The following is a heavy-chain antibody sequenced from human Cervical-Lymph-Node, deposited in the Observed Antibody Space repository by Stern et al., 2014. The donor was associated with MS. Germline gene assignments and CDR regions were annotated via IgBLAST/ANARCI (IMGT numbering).Heavy chain of an antibody. D-gene: IGHD3-10*01. CDR2: ISYDGRNK. CDR3: AKDLAPMVRGVDGMDV. V-gene: IGHV3-30*18. Sequence: VQLVESGGGVVQPGRSLRLTCAASGFTFSNYGMHLVRQAPGKGLEWVAVISYDGRNKYYSDSVKGRFTISRDNSKNTLYLQMNSLRAEDTAVYYCAKDLAPMVRGVDGMDVWGQGTTVTVSS. CDR1: GFTFSNYG. J-gene: IGHJ6*02.